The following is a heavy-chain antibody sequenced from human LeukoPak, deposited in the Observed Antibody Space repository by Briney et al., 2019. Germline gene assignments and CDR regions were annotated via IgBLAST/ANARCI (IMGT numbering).Heavy chain of an antibody. CDR2: INAGNGNT. V-gene: IGHV1-3*01. CDR1: GYTFTSYA. D-gene: IGHD3-3*01. Sequence: ASVKVSCKASGYTFTSYAMHWVRQAPGQRLEWMGWINAGNGNTKYSQKFQGRDTITRDTSASTAYMELSSLRSEDTAVYYCARAYCDFWSGYQTNWFDPWGQGTLVTVSS. J-gene: IGHJ5*02. CDR3: ARAYCDFWSGYQTNWFDP.